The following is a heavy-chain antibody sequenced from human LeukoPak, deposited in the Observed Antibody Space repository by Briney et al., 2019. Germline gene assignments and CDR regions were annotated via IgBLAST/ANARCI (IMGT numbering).Heavy chain of an antibody. J-gene: IGHJ4*02. Sequence: PGGSLRLSCAASGFTFSSYAMSWVRQAPGKGLEWASGISDSGASTYYADSVKGRFTISRDNSKNTVYLQMNSLRAEDTAVYYCAKRERFIVATSPWGQGTLVTVSS. V-gene: IGHV3-23*01. CDR2: ISDSGAST. D-gene: IGHD5-12*01. CDR3: AKRERFIVATSP. CDR1: GFTFSSYA.